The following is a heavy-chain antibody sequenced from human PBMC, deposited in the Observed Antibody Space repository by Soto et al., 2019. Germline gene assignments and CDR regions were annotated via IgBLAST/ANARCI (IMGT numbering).Heavy chain of an antibody. CDR2: ISYDGSNK. D-gene: IGHD3-3*01. CDR3: AKDLEMFGSLPDY. V-gene: IGHV3-30*18. J-gene: IGHJ4*02. Sequence: QVQLVESGGGVVQPGRSLRLSCAASGFTFSSYGMHWVRQAPGKGLEWVAVISYDGSNKYYADSVKGRFTISRDNSKNTLYLQMNSLRAVDTAVYYCAKDLEMFGSLPDYWGQGTLVTVSS. CDR1: GFTFSSYG.